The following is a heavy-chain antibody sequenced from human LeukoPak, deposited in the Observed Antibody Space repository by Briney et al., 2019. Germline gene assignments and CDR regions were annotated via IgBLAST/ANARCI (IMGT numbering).Heavy chain of an antibody. CDR3: ARGSGGSWKGNWFDP. V-gene: IGHV4-39*07. CDR1: GYSISSSSYY. Sequence: SETLSLTCTVSGYSISSSSYYWGWIRQPPGKGLEWIGLMYYSGTTYYNPSLKSRVTMSVDTSKNQFSLRLSSVTAADTAIYYCARGSGGSWKGNWFDPWGQGTLVTVSS. J-gene: IGHJ5*02. CDR2: MYYSGTT. D-gene: IGHD2-15*01.